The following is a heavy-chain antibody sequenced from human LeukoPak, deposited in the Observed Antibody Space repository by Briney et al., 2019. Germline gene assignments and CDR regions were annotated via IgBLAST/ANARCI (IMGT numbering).Heavy chain of an antibody. CDR2: INHSGST. Sequence: SSETLSLTCAVYGGSFSGYYWSWIRQPPGKGLEWIGEINHSGSTNYNPSLKSRVTISVDTSKNQFSLKLSSVTAADTAVYYCARGYPYNYYDSSGYYRLAHFDYWGQGTLVTVSS. CDR1: GGSFSGYY. J-gene: IGHJ4*02. CDR3: ARGYPYNYYDSSGYYRLAHFDY. V-gene: IGHV4-34*01. D-gene: IGHD3-22*01.